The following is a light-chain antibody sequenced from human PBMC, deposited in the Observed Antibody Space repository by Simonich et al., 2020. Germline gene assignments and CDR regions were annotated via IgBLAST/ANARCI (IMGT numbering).Light chain of an antibody. Sequence: DIVMTQSPDSLAVSLGERAPINCKSSQRVLYSSNNKNYLAWYQQKPGQPPKLLIYWASTRESGVPERFSGSGSGTDFTLTISSLQAEDVAVYYCQQYYSTLTFGGGTKVEIK. CDR2: WAS. CDR3: QQYYSTLT. CDR1: QRVLYSSNNKNY. J-gene: IGKJ4*01. V-gene: IGKV4-1*01.